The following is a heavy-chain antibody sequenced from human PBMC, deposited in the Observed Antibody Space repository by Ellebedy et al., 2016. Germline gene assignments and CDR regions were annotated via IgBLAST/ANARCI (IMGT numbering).Heavy chain of an antibody. CDR1: GFTFRNFF. CDR3: RQGHYADL. Sequence: GESLKISXVASGFTFRNFFMSWVRQAPGGGLEWVSTISAGGDITFSADSVKGRFTISRDSSKNSVYLRMNNLRVEDTAVYYCRQGHYADLWGQGTLVTVSS. J-gene: IGHJ4*02. D-gene: IGHD4-17*01. CDR2: ISAGGDIT. V-gene: IGHV3-23*01.